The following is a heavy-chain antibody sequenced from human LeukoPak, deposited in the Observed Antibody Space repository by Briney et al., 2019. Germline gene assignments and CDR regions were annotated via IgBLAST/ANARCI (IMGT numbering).Heavy chain of an antibody. CDR3: ARQATMPPPDDY. CDR2: INHSGST. D-gene: IGHD5-24*01. CDR1: GGSFSGYY. V-gene: IGHV4-34*01. J-gene: IGHJ4*02. Sequence: SETLSLTCAVCGGSFSGYYWSWIRQPPGKGLEWIGEINHSGSTNYNPSLKSRVTISVDTSKNQFSLKLSSVTAADTAVYYCARQATMPPPDDYWGQGTLVTVSS.